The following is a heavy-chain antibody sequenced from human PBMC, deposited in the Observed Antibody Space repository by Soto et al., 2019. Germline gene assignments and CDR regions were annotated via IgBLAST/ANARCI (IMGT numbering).Heavy chain of an antibody. V-gene: IGHV1-2*02. CDR3: ARDLGSPIAVAGNYYYYGMDV. Sequence: ASVKVSCKASGYTFTGYYMHWVRQAPGQGLEWMGWINPNSGGTNYAQKFQGRVTMTRDTSISTAYMELSRLRSDDTAVYYCARDLGSPIAVAGNYYYYGMDVWGQGTTVTVSS. CDR1: GYTFTGYY. J-gene: IGHJ6*02. D-gene: IGHD6-19*01. CDR2: INPNSGGT.